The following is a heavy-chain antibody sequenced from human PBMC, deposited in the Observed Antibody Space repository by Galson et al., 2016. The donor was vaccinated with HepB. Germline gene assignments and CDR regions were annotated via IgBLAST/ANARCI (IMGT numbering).Heavy chain of an antibody. CDR2: TSYDGNKK. V-gene: IGHV3-30*18. J-gene: IGHJ4*02. CDR3: AKHTYYYGSGSYSGFDY. Sequence: ASGFSFNSYAMHWVRQAPGKGLEWVAVTSYDGNKKYYADSVKGRFSISRDNSKNTLFLQASSLRPEDTAVYYCAKHTYYYGSGSYSGFDYWGQGTLITVSS. CDR1: GFSFNSYA. D-gene: IGHD3-10*01.